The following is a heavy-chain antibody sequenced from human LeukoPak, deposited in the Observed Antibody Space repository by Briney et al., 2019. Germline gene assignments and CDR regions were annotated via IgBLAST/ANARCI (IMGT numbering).Heavy chain of an antibody. CDR2: INHSGST. CDR1: GGSFSGYY. Sequence: SETLSLTCAVYGGSFSGYYWTWIRQPPGKGLEWIGEINHSGSTNYNPSLKSRVTISVDTSKNQFSLKLSSVTAADTAVYYCARTPRRVGATTFDYWGQGTLVTVSS. D-gene: IGHD1-26*01. CDR3: ARTPRRVGATTFDY. V-gene: IGHV4-34*01. J-gene: IGHJ4*02.